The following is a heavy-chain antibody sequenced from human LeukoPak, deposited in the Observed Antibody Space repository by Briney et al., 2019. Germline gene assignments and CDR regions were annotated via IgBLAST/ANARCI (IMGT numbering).Heavy chain of an antibody. CDR1: GGSISITSYY. Sequence: PSETLSLTCTVSGGSISITSYYWGWIRQPPGKGLEWIGSMYSSGSTYYNPSLKSRVTISVDTSKNQFSLNLSSVTAADTAVYYCARAPGYYHYFEYWGQGTLVTVSS. CDR3: ARAPGYYHYFEY. CDR2: MYSSGST. V-gene: IGHV4-39*07. J-gene: IGHJ4*02. D-gene: IGHD3-22*01.